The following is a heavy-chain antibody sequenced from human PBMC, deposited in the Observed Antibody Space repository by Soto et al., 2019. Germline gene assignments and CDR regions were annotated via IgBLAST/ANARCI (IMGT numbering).Heavy chain of an antibody. CDR1: GFTFSNYG. CDR2: ISHDGRNE. CDR3: AKCIRYDILTGYYMGVGAFDI. Sequence: QVQLAESGGGVVQPGRSLRLSCAASGFTFSNYGMHWVRQAPGKGLEWVAVISHDGRNEYYEDSLKGRFTISRDNAKNTLSLQMNSLRPEDSAVYYCAKCIRYDILTGYYMGVGAFDIWGLGTVVTVSS. V-gene: IGHV3-30*18. J-gene: IGHJ3*02. D-gene: IGHD3-9*01.